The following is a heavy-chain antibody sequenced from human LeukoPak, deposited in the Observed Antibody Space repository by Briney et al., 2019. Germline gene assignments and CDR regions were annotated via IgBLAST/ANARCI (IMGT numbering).Heavy chain of an antibody. V-gene: IGHV4-34*01. CDR3: ARGDILTGYSY. Sequence: SETLSLTCAVYGGSFIGYYWSWIRQPPGKGLEWIGEINHRGSTKYNPSLKSRVTISVGTSKSQFSLNLRSATAADTAVYYRARGDILTGYSYWGQGTLVTVSS. D-gene: IGHD3-9*01. J-gene: IGHJ4*02. CDR2: INHRGST. CDR1: GGSFIGYY.